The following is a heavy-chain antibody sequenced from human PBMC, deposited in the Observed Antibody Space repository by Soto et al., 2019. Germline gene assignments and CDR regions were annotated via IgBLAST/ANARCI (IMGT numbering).Heavy chain of an antibody. Sequence: QVQLQHWGAGLLKPSETLSLTCAVYGGSFSGSYWSWIRQPPGKGLEWIGEINDSGSINYNPSLSSRVAISVDPSRNQFSLRLSSVTAADTALYYCVTGRGPENYWGQGTLVTVSS. J-gene: IGHJ4*02. CDR1: GGSFSGSY. CDR3: VTGRGPENY. D-gene: IGHD3-10*01. V-gene: IGHV4-34*02. CDR2: INDSGSI.